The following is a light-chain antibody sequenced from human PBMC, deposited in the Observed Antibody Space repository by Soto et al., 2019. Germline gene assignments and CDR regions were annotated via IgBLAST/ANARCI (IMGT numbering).Light chain of an antibody. Sequence: EIVLTQSPGTLSLSPGEGATLSCRTSQSISSSYLSWFQQRPGQAPRVLIYGVSNRASGIPDRFSGSGSGTDFTLTISSLEPEDFAVYYCQYYGRSPPYTFGQGTKLDIK. CDR2: GVS. CDR1: QSISSSY. V-gene: IGKV3-20*01. J-gene: IGKJ2*01. CDR3: QYYGRSPPYT.